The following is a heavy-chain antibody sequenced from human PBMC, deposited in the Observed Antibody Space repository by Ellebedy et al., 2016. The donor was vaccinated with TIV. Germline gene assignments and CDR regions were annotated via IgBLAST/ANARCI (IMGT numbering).Heavy chain of an antibody. V-gene: IGHV4-61*01. CDR1: GGSVSSSTYY. D-gene: IGHD6-19*01. Sequence: SETLSLTCIVSGGSVSSSTYYWSWIRQPPGKGLEYIGYVHYTGSTNYNPSLKSRVTLSVDSFKNQFSLKLNSVTAADTAVYYCARDSKKGWAFDIWGQGTMVTVSS. CDR2: VHYTGST. J-gene: IGHJ3*02. CDR3: ARDSKKGWAFDI.